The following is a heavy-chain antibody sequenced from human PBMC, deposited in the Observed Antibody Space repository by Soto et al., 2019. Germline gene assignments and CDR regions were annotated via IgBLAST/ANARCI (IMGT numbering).Heavy chain of an antibody. CDR2: LSGSGGST. V-gene: IGHV3-23*01. CDR1: GFNFSDYA. CDR3: AHRTADSYNWFDP. D-gene: IGHD1-1*01. Sequence: VGSLRLSCAASGFNFSDYAMSWVRQAPGKGLEWVSTLSGSGGSTYYADSVKGRFTMSRDNSKKTLFLQMTNMDPVDTATYYCAHRTADSYNWFDPWGQGTLVTVSS. J-gene: IGHJ5*02.